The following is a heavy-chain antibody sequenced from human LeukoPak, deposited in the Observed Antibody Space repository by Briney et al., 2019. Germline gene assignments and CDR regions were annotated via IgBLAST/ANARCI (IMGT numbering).Heavy chain of an antibody. V-gene: IGHV4-34*01. J-gene: IGHJ4*02. CDR1: GGSFSGYY. CDR2: INHSGST. CDR3: ARVGYSPVIDY. D-gene: IGHD5-18*01. Sequence: SETLSLTCAVYGGSFSGYYWSWIRQPPGKGLEWIGEINHSGSTNYNPSLKSRVTISVDTSKNQFSLKLSSVTAADTAVYYCARVGYSPVIDYWGQGTLVTVSS.